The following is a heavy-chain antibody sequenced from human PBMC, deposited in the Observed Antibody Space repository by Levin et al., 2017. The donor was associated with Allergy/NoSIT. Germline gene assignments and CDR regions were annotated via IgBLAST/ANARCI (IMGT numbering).Heavy chain of an antibody. CDR2: IGTAGDT. D-gene: IGHD6-13*01. Sequence: SCAASGFTFSSYDMHWVRQATGKGLEWVSAIGTAGDTYYPGSVKGRFTISRENAKNSLYLQMNSLRAGDTAVYYCARGVAAESEFDYWGQGTLVTVSS. V-gene: IGHV3-13*01. J-gene: IGHJ4*02. CDR1: GFTFSSYD. CDR3: ARGVAAESEFDY.